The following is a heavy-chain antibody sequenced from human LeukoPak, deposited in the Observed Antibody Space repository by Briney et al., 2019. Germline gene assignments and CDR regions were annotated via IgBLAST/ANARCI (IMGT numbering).Heavy chain of an antibody. J-gene: IGHJ4*02. CDR1: GYSISSGYY. CDR2: IYHSGST. V-gene: IGHV4-38-2*01. CDR3: ARIGSIRIRSSGSDY. D-gene: IGHD3-22*01. Sequence: SETLSLTCAVSGYSISSGYYWGWIRQPPGKGLEWIGSIYHSGSTYYNPSLKSRVTISVDTSKNQFSLKLSSVTAADTAVYYCARIGSIRIRSSGSDYWGQGTLVTVSS.